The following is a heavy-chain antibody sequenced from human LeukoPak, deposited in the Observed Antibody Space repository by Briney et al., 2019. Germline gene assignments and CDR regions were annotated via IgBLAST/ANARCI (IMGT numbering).Heavy chain of an antibody. Sequence: SETLSLTCTVSGGSISSYYWSWIRQPAGKGLEWIGRIYTSGSTNYNPSLKSRVTMSVDTSKNQFSLKLSSVTAADTAVYYCARAGVAAAVTNYYYYMDVWGKGTMVTVSS. D-gene: IGHD6-13*01. J-gene: IGHJ6*03. V-gene: IGHV4-4*07. CDR3: ARAGVAAAVTNYYYYMDV. CDR2: IYTSGST. CDR1: GGSISSYY.